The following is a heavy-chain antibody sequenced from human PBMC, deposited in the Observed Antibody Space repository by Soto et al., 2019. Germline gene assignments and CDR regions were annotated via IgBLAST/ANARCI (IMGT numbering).Heavy chain of an antibody. Sequence: EVQLVESGGGLVQPGGSLRVSCAASGFTFRSHRIHWVRQAPGKGLEWVSRIDTDGGGTSYADSVKGRFTISTDNAKNTVYLGMNGLRVVDTAVYYCATVFDVWGQGTLVTVSS. V-gene: IGHV3-74*01. CDR2: IDTDGGGT. CDR1: GFTFRSHR. D-gene: IGHD4-17*01. CDR3: ATVFDV. J-gene: IGHJ4*02.